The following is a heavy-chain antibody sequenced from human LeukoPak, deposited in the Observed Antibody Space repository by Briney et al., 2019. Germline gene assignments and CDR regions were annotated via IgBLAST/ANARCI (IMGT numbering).Heavy chain of an antibody. CDR1: GFIFSSYW. Sequence: GGSLRLSCAASGFIFSSYWMTWVRQAPGKGLEWVANIKQAGSENSYVDSVKGRFTISRDNAKNSLYLQMNSLRAEDTAVYYCAKDILIGAARPDGDYWGQGTLVTVSS. CDR3: AKDILIGAARPDGDY. D-gene: IGHD6-6*01. J-gene: IGHJ4*02. V-gene: IGHV3-7*01. CDR2: IKQAGSEN.